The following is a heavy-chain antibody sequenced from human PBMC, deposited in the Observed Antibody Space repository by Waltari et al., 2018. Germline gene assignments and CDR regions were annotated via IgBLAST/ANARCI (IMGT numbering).Heavy chain of an antibody. D-gene: IGHD3-16*01. CDR2: ISGSGAAI. CDR1: GFTFGRYA. CDR3: AEAGLYVRDYYYDYSMGV. V-gene: IGHV3-23*01. J-gene: IGHJ6*02. Sequence: EVQLLESGGGLVQPGGSLRLSCAASGFTFGRYARSWARQAPGKGLELVSSISGSGAAIYYAGSVKGRFTISRDNSKNTLYLQMISLRAEDTAVYYCAEAGLYVRDYYYDYSMGVWGQGTTVTVSS.